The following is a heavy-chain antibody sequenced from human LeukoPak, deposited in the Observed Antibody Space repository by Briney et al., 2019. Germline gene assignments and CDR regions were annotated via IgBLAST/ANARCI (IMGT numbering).Heavy chain of an antibody. CDR1: GGSISTSSYY. J-gene: IGHJ4*02. D-gene: IGHD3-22*01. CDR2: IHYSGST. Sequence: PSETLSLTCTVSGGSISTSSYYWGWIRQPPGKGLEWIGSIHYSGSTYYNPSLKTRLTISVDTAKNHFSLKLSSVTAADTAVYFCARHPLCDSRAYYAYYFYYWGQGTLVTVSS. V-gene: IGHV4-39*01. CDR3: ARHPLCDSRAYYAYYFYY.